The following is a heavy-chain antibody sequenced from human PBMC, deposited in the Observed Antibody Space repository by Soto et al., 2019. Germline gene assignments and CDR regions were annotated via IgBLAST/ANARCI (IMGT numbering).Heavy chain of an antibody. CDR1: GDSVSSNSAA. Sequence: PSQTLSLTCAISGDSVSSNSAAWNWIRQSPSRGLEWLGRTYYRSKWYNDYAVSVKSRITINPDTSKNQFSLQLNSVTPEDTAVYYCARDAFPQYPYGPLAAGYFDYWGQGTLVTVSS. CDR3: ARDAFPQYPYGPLAAGYFDY. D-gene: IGHD6-13*01. V-gene: IGHV6-1*01. J-gene: IGHJ4*02. CDR2: TYYRSKWYN.